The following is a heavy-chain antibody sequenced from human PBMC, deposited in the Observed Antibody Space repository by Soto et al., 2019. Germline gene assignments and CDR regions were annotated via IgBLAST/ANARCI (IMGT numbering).Heavy chain of an antibody. CDR2: ITPGGGDT. CDR1: GSSLINSY. J-gene: IGHJ3*02. V-gene: IGHV1-46*01. Sequence: ASVKVCCATSGSSLINSYIHLVRQAPGQWLEWMGAITPGGGDTNLAQRFQGRVHMTRDTSTRTVYMDMSSLRSEDPAIYYCTRNLYYDTSSCVGVLGALDMWGQGTKVTVS. CDR3: TRNLYYDTSSCVGVLGALDM. D-gene: IGHD3-16*01.